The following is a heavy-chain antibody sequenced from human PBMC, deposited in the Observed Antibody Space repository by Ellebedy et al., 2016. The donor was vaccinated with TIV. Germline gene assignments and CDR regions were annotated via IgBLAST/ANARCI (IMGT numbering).Heavy chain of an antibody. CDR1: GFSFRSYW. Sequence: GGSLRLSCAASGFSFRSYWMSWVRQVPGKGLEWVANINQDGSDKYYVDSVKGRFTIARDNAKNSLYLQMSSLRVEDTAVYYCATDGSFGDYRSPTHAFVMWGQGTMVAVSS. CDR2: INQDGSDK. V-gene: IGHV3-7*01. D-gene: IGHD4-17*01. CDR3: ATDGSFGDYRSPTHAFVM. J-gene: IGHJ3*02.